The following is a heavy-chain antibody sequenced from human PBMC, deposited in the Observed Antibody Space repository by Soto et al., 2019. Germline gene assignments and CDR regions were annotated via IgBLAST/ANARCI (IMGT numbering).Heavy chain of an antibody. CDR3: ASLSYCGSTICYDYSYYFMDV. J-gene: IGHJ6*03. CDR1: GFTFSSYW. Sequence: GGSLRLSCAASGFTFSSYWMHWVRQAPGKGLVWVSRINSDGSSTGYADSVRGRFTISRDNAKNTLYLQMNSLRAEDTAVYYCASLSYCGSTICYDYSYYFMDVWGKGTTVTVSS. D-gene: IGHD2-2*01. V-gene: IGHV3-74*01. CDR2: INSDGSST.